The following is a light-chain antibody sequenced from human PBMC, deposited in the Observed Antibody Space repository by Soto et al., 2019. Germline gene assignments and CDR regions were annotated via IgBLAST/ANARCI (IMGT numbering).Light chain of an antibody. CDR3: QHYGSSPLT. CDR1: QSVRSNY. Sequence: EIVLTQSPGTLSLSPGERATLSCRASQSVRSNYLAWYQQKPGQAPRFLIYDTSTRATGIPDRFSGSGSGPDFTLTFSRLEPEDFALYYCQHYGSSPLTFGGGPKVEIK. CDR2: DTS. J-gene: IGKJ4*01. V-gene: IGKV3-20*01.